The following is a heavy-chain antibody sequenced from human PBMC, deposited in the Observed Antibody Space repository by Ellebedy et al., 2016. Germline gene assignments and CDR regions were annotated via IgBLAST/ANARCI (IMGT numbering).Heavy chain of an antibody. CDR3: ARPKLEDCSSTSCPRSNGMDV. Sequence: SVKVSXXASGGTFSSYAISWVRQAPGQGLEWMGGIIPIFGTANYAQKFQGRVTITADKSTSTAYMELSSLRSEDTAVYYCARPKLEDCSSTSCPRSNGMDVWGQGTTVTVSS. J-gene: IGHJ6*02. V-gene: IGHV1-69*06. CDR1: GGTFSSYA. D-gene: IGHD2-2*01. CDR2: IIPIFGTA.